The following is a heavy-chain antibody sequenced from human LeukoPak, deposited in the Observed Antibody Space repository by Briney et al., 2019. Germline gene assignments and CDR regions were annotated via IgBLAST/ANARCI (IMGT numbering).Heavy chain of an antibody. CDR1: GFTFSSNY. Sequence: GGSLRLSCAASGFTFSSNYMNWVRQAPGKGLEWVSSISSVNRDIYYADSVKGRFTISRDNTKNSLFLQMNSLRAEDTAVYYCARVCHGNPSIAAPPDLDYWGQGTLVTVSS. V-gene: IGHV3-21*04. CDR2: ISSVNRDI. CDR3: ARVCHGNPSIAAPPDLDY. J-gene: IGHJ4*02. D-gene: IGHD6-6*01.